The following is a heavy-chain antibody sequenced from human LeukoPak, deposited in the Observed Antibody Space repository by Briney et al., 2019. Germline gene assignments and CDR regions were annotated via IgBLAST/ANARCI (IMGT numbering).Heavy chain of an antibody. CDR1: GYTFTSYG. J-gene: IGHJ6*02. D-gene: IGHD6-19*01. CDR2: ISAYNGNT. Sequence: ASVKVPCKASGYTFTSYGISWVRQAPGQGLEWMGWISAYNGNTNYAQKLQGRVTMTTDTSTSTAYMELRSLRSDDTAVYYCASGIAVAGIPYYYYGMDVWGQGTTVTVSS. CDR3: ASGIAVAGIPYYYYGMDV. V-gene: IGHV1-18*01.